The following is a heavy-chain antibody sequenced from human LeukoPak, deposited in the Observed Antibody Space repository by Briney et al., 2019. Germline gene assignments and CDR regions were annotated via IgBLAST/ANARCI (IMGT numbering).Heavy chain of an antibody. D-gene: IGHD3-10*01. CDR1: GGSISSYY. CDR2: IYYSGST. CDR3: ARSGYYYGSGSYYNVGIGNWFDP. J-gene: IGHJ5*02. V-gene: IGHV4-59*01. Sequence: SETLSLTCTVSGGSISSYYWSWIRQPPGKGLEWIGYIYYSGSTNYNPSLKSRVTISVDTSKNQFSLKLSSVTAADTAVYYCARSGYYYGSGSYYNVGIGNWFDPWGQGTLVTVSS.